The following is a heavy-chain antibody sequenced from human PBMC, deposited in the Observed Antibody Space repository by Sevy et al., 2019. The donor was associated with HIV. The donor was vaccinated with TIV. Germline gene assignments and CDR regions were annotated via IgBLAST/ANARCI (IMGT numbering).Heavy chain of an antibody. CDR1: GFTFSSYA. D-gene: IGHD6-6*01. CDR2: ISGSGGST. J-gene: IGHJ4*02. CDR3: AKARYSSSSFDY. V-gene: IGHV3-23*01. Sequence: GGSLRFSCAASGFTFSSYAMSWVRQAPGKGLEWVSAISGSGGSTYYADSVKGRFTISRDNSKNTLYLQMNSLRAEDTAVYYCAKARYSSSSFDYWGQGTLVTVSS.